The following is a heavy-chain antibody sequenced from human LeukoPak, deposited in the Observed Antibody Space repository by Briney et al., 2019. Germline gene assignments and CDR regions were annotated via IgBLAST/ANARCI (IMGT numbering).Heavy chain of an antibody. D-gene: IGHD3-10*01. Sequence: SVTVSFTASGGTFTSYAISWVQQAPGQGLEWMGGIIPIFGTANYSQKFQGRVTITADKPTSTAYMELSSLRSEDTAVYYCARRGSYYTDWYFDLWGRGTLVTVSS. V-gene: IGHV1-69*06. CDR1: GGTFTSYA. CDR2: IIPIFGTA. CDR3: ARRGSYYTDWYFDL. J-gene: IGHJ2*01.